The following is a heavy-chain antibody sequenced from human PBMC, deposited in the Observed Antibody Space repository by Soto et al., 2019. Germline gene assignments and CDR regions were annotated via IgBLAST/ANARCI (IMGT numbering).Heavy chain of an antibody. CDR1: GGTFSSYA. V-gene: IGHV1-69*13. CDR3: ARGGFSGGSCYFNYYYYYTDV. Sequence: SVKVSCKASGGTFSSYAISWVRQAPGQGLEWMGGIIPIFGTANYAQKFQGRVTITADESTSTAYMELSSLRSEDTAVYYCARGGFSGGSCYFNYYYYYTDVWGKGTTVTV. D-gene: IGHD2-15*01. CDR2: IIPIFGTA. J-gene: IGHJ6*03.